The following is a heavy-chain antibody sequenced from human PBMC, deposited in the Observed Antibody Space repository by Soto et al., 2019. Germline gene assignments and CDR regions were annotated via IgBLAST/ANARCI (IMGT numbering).Heavy chain of an antibody. Sequence: SVKVSCKASGGTFSSYTISWVRQAPGQGLEWMGRIIPILGIANYAQKFQGRVTITADKSTSTAYMELSSLRSEDTAVYYCATPGYGPASGYYYYGMDVWGQGTTVTVSS. J-gene: IGHJ6*02. CDR1: GGTFSSYT. CDR2: IIPILGIA. CDR3: ATPGYGPASGYYYYGMDV. V-gene: IGHV1-69*02. D-gene: IGHD5-18*01.